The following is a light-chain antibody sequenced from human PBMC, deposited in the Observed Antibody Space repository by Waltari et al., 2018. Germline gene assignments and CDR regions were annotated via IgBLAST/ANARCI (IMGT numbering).Light chain of an antibody. J-gene: IGLJ2*01. Sequence: QLVLTQSPSASASLGASVKLTCTLSSGHSTYPIAWHPQQPGKRPRYLMKVDSNGGHFKGDGIPDRFSGSSSGTERYLTIASLQSDDEADYYCQTWVTGIRVVFGGGTKLTVL. V-gene: IGLV4-69*02. CDR1: SGHSTYP. CDR2: VDSNGGH. CDR3: QTWVTGIRVV.